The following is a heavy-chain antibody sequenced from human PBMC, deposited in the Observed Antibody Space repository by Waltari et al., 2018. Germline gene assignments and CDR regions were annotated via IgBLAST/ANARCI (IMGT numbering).Heavy chain of an antibody. CDR3: AKAETDSGSYLDY. Sequence: EVQLVESGGVVVQSGGSLRLSCAACGFTFDDYAMPGVRQAPGKGLEWVSLISWDGGSTYYADSVKGRFTISRDNSKNSLYLQMNSLRAEDTALYYCAKAETDSGSYLDYWGQGTLVTVSS. CDR1: GFTFDDYA. V-gene: IGHV3-43D*04. J-gene: IGHJ4*02. D-gene: IGHD1-26*01. CDR2: ISWDGGST.